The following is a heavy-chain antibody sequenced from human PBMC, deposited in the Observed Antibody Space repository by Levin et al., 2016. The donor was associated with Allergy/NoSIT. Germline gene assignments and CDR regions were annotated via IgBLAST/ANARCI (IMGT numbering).Heavy chain of an antibody. CDR3: ARQAAYCSSTSCHHYYFYMDV. CDR2: IFSGGNT. J-gene: IGHJ6*03. V-gene: IGHV3-53*01. CDR1: GFTVSSNY. Sequence: GESLKISCAASGFTVSSNYMTWVRQAPGRGLEWVSVIFSGGNTYYADSVKGRFTISRDNSKNALYLQMNSLRAEDTAVYYCARQAAYCSSTSCHHYYFYMDVWGKGTTVTVSS. D-gene: IGHD2-2*01.